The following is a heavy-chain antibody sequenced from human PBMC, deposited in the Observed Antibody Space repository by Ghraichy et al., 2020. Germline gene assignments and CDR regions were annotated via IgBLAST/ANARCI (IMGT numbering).Heavy chain of an antibody. V-gene: IGHV4-4*07. CDR2: IYSSGSF. J-gene: IGHJ4*02. D-gene: IGHD4-17*01. CDR3: ARVREGRYGSDYFDT. Sequence: SETLSLTCTVSGDSMTSYWSWIRQSAGKGLEWIGRIYSSGSFNYNASLRSRVTLSVDTSKNQFSLNLKSVTAADTAVYYCARVREGRYGSDYFDTWSQGIVVTVSS. CDR1: GDSMTSY.